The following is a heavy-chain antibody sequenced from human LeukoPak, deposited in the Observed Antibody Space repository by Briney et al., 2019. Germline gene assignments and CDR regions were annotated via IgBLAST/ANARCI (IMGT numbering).Heavy chain of an antibody. CDR3: AKRDTSGFYYFDF. Sequence: QPGGSLRLSCAASGFTFSSYAMSWVRQAPGKGLEWVSSLSRSGGNTYYADSVKGRFAPSRDNSRNTLYLQITSLRAEDTAVYYCAKRDTSGFYYFDFWGQGTLVTVSS. CDR2: LSRSGGNT. J-gene: IGHJ4*02. CDR1: GFTFSSYA. V-gene: IGHV3-23*01. D-gene: IGHD6-19*01.